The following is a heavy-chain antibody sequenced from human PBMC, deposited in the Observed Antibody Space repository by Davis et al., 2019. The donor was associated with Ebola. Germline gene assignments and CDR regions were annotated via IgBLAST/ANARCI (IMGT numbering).Heavy chain of an antibody. J-gene: IGHJ6*04. D-gene: IGHD1-7*01. CDR2: MSFDGSNK. Sequence: PGGSLRLSCGASGFTFSSFGMHWVRQAPGKGLEWVAVMSFDGSNKKYADSVKGRFTISRDNSENTLYLQMNSLRAEDTVVYYCAKDVVELRYHHYYYYGMDVWGKGTTVTVSS. CDR1: GFTFSSFG. V-gene: IGHV3-30*18. CDR3: AKDVVELRYHHYYYYGMDV.